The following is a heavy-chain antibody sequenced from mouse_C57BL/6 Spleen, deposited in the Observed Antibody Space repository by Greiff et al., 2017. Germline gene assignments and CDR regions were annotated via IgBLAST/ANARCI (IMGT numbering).Heavy chain of an antibody. CDR3: AREEATVVAFDY. D-gene: IGHD1-1*01. Sequence: VKLQQSGAELARPGASVKLSCKASGYTFTSYGISWVKQRTGQGLEWIGEIYPRSGNTYYNEKFKGKATLTADKSSSTAYMELRSLTSEDSAVDVCAREEATVVAFDYWGQGTTLTVSS. CDR2: IYPRSGNT. J-gene: IGHJ2*01. CDR1: GYTFTSYG. V-gene: IGHV1-81*01.